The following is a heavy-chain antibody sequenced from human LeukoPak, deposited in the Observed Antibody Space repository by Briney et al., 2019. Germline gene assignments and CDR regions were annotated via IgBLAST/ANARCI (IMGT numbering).Heavy chain of an antibody. CDR1: GDSISSSNCY. V-gene: IGHV4-61*01. D-gene: IGHD3-16*01. J-gene: IGHJ2*01. CDR2: IYYSGST. Sequence: PSETLSLTCTVSGDSISSSNCYWGWIRQPPGKGLEWIGYIYYSGSTNYNPSLKSRVTISVDTSKNQFSLKLSSVTAADTAVYYCARDEALTGRYFDLWGRGTLVTVSS. CDR3: ARDEALTGRYFDL.